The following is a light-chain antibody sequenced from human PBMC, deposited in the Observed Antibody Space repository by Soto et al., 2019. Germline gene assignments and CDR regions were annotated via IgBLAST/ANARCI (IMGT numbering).Light chain of an antibody. CDR3: QQYGTSPVT. Sequence: ETVLTQSPGTLSLSPGERATLSCRASQSVTSNYLAWYQQKPGQAPRLLIYGASSRATGIPDRFSGSGSGTDFTLTISRLEPEDFAVYYCQQYGTSPVTFGQGAKLEIK. V-gene: IGKV3-20*01. CDR1: QSVTSNY. J-gene: IGKJ2*01. CDR2: GAS.